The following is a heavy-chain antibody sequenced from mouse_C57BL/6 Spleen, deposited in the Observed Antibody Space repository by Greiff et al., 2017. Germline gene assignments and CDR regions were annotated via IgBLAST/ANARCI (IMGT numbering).Heavy chain of an antibody. Sequence: QQPGAELVKPGASVKLSCKASGYTFTSYWMHWVKQRPGQGLEWIGMIHPNSGSTNYNEKVKSKATLTVDKSSSTAYMQLSSLTSEDSAVYYCAREPTVVATGFDYWGQGTTLTVSS. CDR2: IHPNSGST. J-gene: IGHJ2*01. D-gene: IGHD1-1*01. CDR1: GYTFTSYW. V-gene: IGHV1-64*01. CDR3: AREPTVVATGFDY.